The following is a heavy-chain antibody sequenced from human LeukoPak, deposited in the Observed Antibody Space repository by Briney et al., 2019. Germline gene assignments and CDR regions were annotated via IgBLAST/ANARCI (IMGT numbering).Heavy chain of an antibody. CDR1: GFTLTSYA. J-gene: IGHJ4*02. CDR3: ARDPGLRLDY. V-gene: IGHV3-33*01. Sequence: GGSLRLSCAASGFTLTSYAMHWVRQAPGRGLEWVAVIWYDGSNEYYSDSVKGRFAISRDVSKNTLYLQMNSLRAEDTAVYFCARDPGLRLDYWGQGTLVTVSS. CDR2: IWYDGSNE. D-gene: IGHD3-16*01.